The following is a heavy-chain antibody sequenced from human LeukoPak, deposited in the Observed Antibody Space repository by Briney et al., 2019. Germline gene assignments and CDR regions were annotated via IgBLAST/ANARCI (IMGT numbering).Heavy chain of an antibody. CDR1: GYSFNSYG. Sequence: ASVKVSCKASGYSFNSYGISWVRQAPGQGLEWMGWISAYDGDTNYAQKLQGRVTLTTDTSTSTAYMELRSLRSDDTAVYYCARDYYYDSTGSPDDTFDVWGQGTMLTVSS. V-gene: IGHV1-18*01. J-gene: IGHJ3*01. D-gene: IGHD3-22*01. CDR3: ARDYYYDSTGSPDDTFDV. CDR2: ISAYDGDT.